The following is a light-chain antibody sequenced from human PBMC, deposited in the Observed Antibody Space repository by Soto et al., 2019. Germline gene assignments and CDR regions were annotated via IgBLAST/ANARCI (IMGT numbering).Light chain of an antibody. J-gene: IGKJ1*01. CDR1: QSVSSY. CDR3: QQDNNWPRT. Sequence: EIVMTQSPATLSVSPGERATLSCRASQSVSSYLAWYQQKPGQAPRLLIYGASTRATGRPARFSGSGSGTEFTLTISSLQSEDFAVYYCQQDNNWPRTFGQGTKVEI. V-gene: IGKV3-15*01. CDR2: GAS.